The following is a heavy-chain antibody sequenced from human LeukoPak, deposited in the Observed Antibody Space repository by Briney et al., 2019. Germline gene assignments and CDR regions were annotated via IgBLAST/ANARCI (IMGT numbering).Heavy chain of an antibody. CDR3: VGLEEHY. Sequence: GGSLRLSCAASGFTFIRYWMSWARQASGKGLEWVANIKQDGSEKYYVDSVKGRFTISRDNAKNSLYLQMNSLRAEDTAVYYCVGLEEHYWGQGTLVTVSS. J-gene: IGHJ4*02. V-gene: IGHV3-7*02. D-gene: IGHD1-26*01. CDR2: IKQDGSEK. CDR1: GFTFIRYW.